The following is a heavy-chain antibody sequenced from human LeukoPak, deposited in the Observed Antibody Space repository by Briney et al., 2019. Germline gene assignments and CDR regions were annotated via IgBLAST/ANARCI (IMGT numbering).Heavy chain of an antibody. V-gene: IGHV4-4*08. CDR3: ARKYCSSARCYDYFDY. CDR2: IYTSGST. Sequence: SETLSLTCTVSGDSISGYYWSWIRQPPGEGLEWIGYIYTSGSTNYNPSLKGRVTMSVDTSKNQFSLNLSPVTAADTAVYYCARKYCSSARCYDYFDYWGQGTLVTVSS. CDR1: GDSISGYY. J-gene: IGHJ4*02. D-gene: IGHD2-2*01.